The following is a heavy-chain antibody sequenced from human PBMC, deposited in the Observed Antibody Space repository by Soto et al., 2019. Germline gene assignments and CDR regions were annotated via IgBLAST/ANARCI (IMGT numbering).Heavy chain of an antibody. J-gene: IGHJ6*02. D-gene: IGHD3-10*01. V-gene: IGHV1-2*04. CDR2: INPNSGGT. CDR3: ARDRESGRYSYVSGSYWFYHGMDV. Sequence: ASVKVSCKASGYTFTGYYLHWVRQAPGQGLEWMGWINPNSGGTNYAQNFQGWVTMTKDTSNSKAYMVLSRLKSDDTAVYYCARDRESGRYSYVSGSYWFYHGMDVWGQGTTVTVSS. CDR1: GYTFTGYY.